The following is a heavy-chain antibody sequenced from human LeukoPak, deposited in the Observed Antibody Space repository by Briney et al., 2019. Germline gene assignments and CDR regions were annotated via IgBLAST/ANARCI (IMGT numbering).Heavy chain of an antibody. CDR1: GFTFSTYW. V-gene: IGHV3-7*01. D-gene: IGHD5-12*01. CDR3: ARDSPGYGAYVS. Sequence: GGSLRLSCAASGFTFSTYWMTWVRQAPGKGLEWVANIKEDGSREYYVDSVKGRFTISRDNAKNSLYLQMDSLTAEDTAAYYCARDSPGYGAYVSWGQGTLVSVSS. J-gene: IGHJ1*01. CDR2: IKEDGSRE.